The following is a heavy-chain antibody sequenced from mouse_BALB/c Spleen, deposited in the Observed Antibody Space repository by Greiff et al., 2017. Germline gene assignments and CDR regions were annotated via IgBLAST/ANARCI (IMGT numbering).Heavy chain of an antibody. V-gene: IGHV1-7*01. CDR1: GYTFTSYW. Sequence: QVQLKQSGAELAKPGASVKMSCKASGYTFTSYWMHWVKQRPGQGLEWIGYINPSTGYTEYNQKFKDKATLTADKSSSTAYMQLSSLTSEDSAVYYCAYYYGSSDYWGQGTTLTVSS. CDR2: INPSTGYT. CDR3: AYYYGSSDY. J-gene: IGHJ2*01. D-gene: IGHD1-1*01.